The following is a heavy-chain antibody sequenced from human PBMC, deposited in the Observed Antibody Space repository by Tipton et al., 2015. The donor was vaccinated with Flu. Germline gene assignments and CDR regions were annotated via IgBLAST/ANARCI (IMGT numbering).Heavy chain of an antibody. D-gene: IGHD2-2*01. CDR3: ARVREYQLISVDWLNP. CDR1: GYTFSDYY. CDR2: ISPNSGVA. V-gene: IGHV1-2*06. Sequence: QVQLVQSGAEVKKPGASVKVSCKASGYTFSDYYIHWVRQAPGQGLEWMGRISPNSGVANFAQNFQGRVTMTRDRSISTAYMEVSSLRSDDTAVYYCARVREYQLISVDWLNPWGQGTLVTVSS. J-gene: IGHJ5*02.